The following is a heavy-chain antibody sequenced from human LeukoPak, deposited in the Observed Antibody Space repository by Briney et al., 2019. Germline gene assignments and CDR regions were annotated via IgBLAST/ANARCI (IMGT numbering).Heavy chain of an antibody. D-gene: IGHD4-23*01. CDR3: ARDRGYSTFDY. J-gene: IGHJ4*02. Sequence: GGSLRLSCAASAFTFSNYWMSWVRQAPGKGLEWVSNIKEDGSEINYVDSVKGRFTISRDNAKNSLYLQMNSMRVDETAVYYCARDRGYSTFDYWGQGTMVTVSS. CDR2: IKEDGSEI. V-gene: IGHV3-7*01. CDR1: AFTFSNYW.